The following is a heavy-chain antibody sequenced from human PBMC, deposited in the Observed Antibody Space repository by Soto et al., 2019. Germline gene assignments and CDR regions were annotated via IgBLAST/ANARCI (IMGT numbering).Heavy chain of an antibody. D-gene: IGHD2-15*01. CDR1: GFTFSSYG. CDR3: AKDAALVVYYGMDV. Sequence: GGSLRLSCAASGFTFSSYGMHWVRQAPGKGLEWVAVISYDGSNKYYADSVKGRFTISRDNSKNTPYLQMNSLRAEDTAVYYCAKDAALVVYYGMDVWGQGTTVTVSS. J-gene: IGHJ6*02. CDR2: ISYDGSNK. V-gene: IGHV3-30*18.